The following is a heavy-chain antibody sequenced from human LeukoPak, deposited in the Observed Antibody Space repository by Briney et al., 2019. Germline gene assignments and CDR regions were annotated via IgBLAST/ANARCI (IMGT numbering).Heavy chain of an antibody. CDR3: ARDLLRSYDMDV. CDR2: IYSGGST. Sequence: GGSLRLSCAASGFTVSSNYMSWVRQAPGKGLEWVSVIYSGGSTYYADSVKGRFTISRDNSKNTLYLQMNSLRAEDTAVYYCARDLLRSYDMDVWGQGTTVTVSS. J-gene: IGHJ6*02. V-gene: IGHV3-53*01. CDR1: GFTVSSNY.